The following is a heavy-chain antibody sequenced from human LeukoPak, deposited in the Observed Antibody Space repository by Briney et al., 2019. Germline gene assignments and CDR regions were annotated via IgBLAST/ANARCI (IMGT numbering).Heavy chain of an antibody. CDR2: INTNTGNP. J-gene: IGHJ4*02. V-gene: IGHV7-4-1*02. CDR1: GYTFTGYY. Sequence: ASVKVSCKASGYTFTGYYMHWVRQAPGQGLEWMGWINTNTGNPTYAQGYTGRFVFSLGTSVSTAYLQISSLKAEDTAVYYCARGGVGSCDYWGQGTLVTVSS. CDR3: ARGGVGSCDY. D-gene: IGHD3-3*01.